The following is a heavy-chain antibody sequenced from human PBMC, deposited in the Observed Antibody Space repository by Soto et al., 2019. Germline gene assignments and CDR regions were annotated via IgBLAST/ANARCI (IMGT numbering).Heavy chain of an antibody. Sequence: EVQLLESGGGLVQPGGSLRLSCVGSGFIFTNYAMSWVRQTPGKGLQWVSSISGSGFSTYYADSVKGRLTISRDNSRDSVYLQINSLRADDTAVYYCAKGYTSMVEGEEYFDVWGQGTMVTVSS. J-gene: IGHJ3*01. V-gene: IGHV3-23*01. CDR1: GFIFTNYA. D-gene: IGHD5-18*01. CDR3: AKGYTSMVEGEEYFDV. CDR2: ISGSGFST.